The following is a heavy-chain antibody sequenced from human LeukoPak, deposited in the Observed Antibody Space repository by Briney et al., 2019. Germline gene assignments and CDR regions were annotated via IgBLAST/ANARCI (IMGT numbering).Heavy chain of an antibody. J-gene: IGHJ4*02. D-gene: IGHD5-24*01. Sequence: SETLSLTCAVYGGSFSGYYWSWIRQPPGKGLEWSGEINHSGSTNYNPSLKSRVTISVDTSKNQFSLKLSSVTAADTAVYYCARGTDMTPITGYYSFVYWGQGTLVTVSP. CDR1: GGSFSGYY. CDR2: INHSGST. V-gene: IGHV4-34*01. CDR3: ARGTDMTPITGYYSFVY.